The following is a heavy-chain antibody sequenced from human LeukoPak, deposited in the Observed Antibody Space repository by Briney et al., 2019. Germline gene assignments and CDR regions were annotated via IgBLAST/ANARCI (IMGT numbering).Heavy chain of an antibody. CDR3: ARVGTTDWYA. J-gene: IGHJ5*02. V-gene: IGHV3-7*01. CDR2: MHEDGGDK. Sequence: GGSLRLSCAASGFIFSSYWMSWVRQAPGKGLEWVANMHEDGGDKSYVGSVKGRFTISRDNAKNSLYLQMNRVRVEDTAVYYCARVGTTDWYAWGQGTLVTVSS. D-gene: IGHD3-9*01. CDR1: GFIFSSYW.